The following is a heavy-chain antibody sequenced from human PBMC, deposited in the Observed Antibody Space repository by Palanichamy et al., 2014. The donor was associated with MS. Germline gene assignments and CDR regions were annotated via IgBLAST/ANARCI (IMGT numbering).Heavy chain of an antibody. CDR2: IYYNGMN. Sequence: QVQLHQSGPGLVKPSETLSLTCTVSGGTISSYFWTWIRQPPGKGLEWIGYIYYNGMNKYNPSLKSRVTISVDTSKNQFSLMLNSVTAADTAVYYCVRPGGSGYYYEGFDIWGQGTWVTVSS. J-gene: IGHJ3*02. CDR1: GGTISSYF. CDR3: VRPGGSGYYYEGFDI. V-gene: IGHV4-59*01. D-gene: IGHD3-22*01.